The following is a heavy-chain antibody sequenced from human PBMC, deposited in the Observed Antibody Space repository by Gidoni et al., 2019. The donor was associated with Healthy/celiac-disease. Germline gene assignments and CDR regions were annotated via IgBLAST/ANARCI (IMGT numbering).Heavy chain of an antibody. V-gene: IGHV3-23*01. D-gene: IGHD6-19*01. CDR2: ISGSGGST. CDR3: AKVDRSSSGWSFLDWFDP. CDR1: GFPFSSYD. J-gene: IGHJ5*02. Sequence: EVQLFGSGGGLVKPGGSMGISCYASGFPFSSYDMSWVRQAPGKGLEGVSAISGSGGSTYYADSVKGRFTISRDNSKNTLYLQMNSLRAEDTAVYYCAKVDRSSSGWSFLDWFDPWGQGTLVTVSS.